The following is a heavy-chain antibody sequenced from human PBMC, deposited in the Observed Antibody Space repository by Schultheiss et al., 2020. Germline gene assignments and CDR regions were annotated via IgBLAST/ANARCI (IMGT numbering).Heavy chain of an antibody. CDR1: GGTFSSYA. J-gene: IGHJ6*03. V-gene: IGHV1-18*01. CDR3: ARGVLRFLEWLFPGWYYYYMDV. Sequence: ASVKVSCKASGGTFSSYAISWVRQAPGQGLEWMGWISAYNGNTNYAQKLQGRVTMTTDTSTSTAYMELSSLRSEDTAVYYCARGVLRFLEWLFPGWYYYYMDVWGKGTTVTVSS. D-gene: IGHD3-3*01. CDR2: ISAYNGNT.